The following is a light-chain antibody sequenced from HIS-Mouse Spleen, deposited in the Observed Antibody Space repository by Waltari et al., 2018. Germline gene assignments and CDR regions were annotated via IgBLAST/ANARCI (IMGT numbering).Light chain of an antibody. CDR1: ISYVGRYNL. V-gene: IGLV2-23*01. J-gene: IGLJ1*01. CDR2: EGS. CDR3: CSYAGSSTYV. Sequence: QSALTQPASVSGSPGPSITISCTGTISYVGRYNLVSWYQQHPGKAPKLMIYEGSKRPSGVSNRFSGSKSGNTASLTISGLQAEDEADYYCCSYAGSSTYVFGTGTKVTVL.